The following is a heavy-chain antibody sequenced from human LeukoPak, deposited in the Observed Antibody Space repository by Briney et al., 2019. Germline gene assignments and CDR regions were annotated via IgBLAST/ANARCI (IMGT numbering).Heavy chain of an antibody. D-gene: IGHD3-9*01. J-gene: IGHJ6*03. CDR2: IRYDGSNK. V-gene: IGHV3-30*02. CDR1: GFTFSSYG. CDR3: AKGYDILTGYRLDYYYMDV. Sequence: GGSLRLSCAASGFTFSSYGMHWVRQAPGKGLEWVAFIRYDGSNKYYADSVKGRFTISRDNSKNTLYLQMNSLRAEDTAVHYCAKGYDILTGYRLDYYYMDVWGKGTTVTVSS.